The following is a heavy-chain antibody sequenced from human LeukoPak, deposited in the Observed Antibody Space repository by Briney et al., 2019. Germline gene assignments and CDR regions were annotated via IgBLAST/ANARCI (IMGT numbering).Heavy chain of an antibody. CDR2: TSTSSSYI. J-gene: IGHJ6*04. Sequence: GGSLRLSCAASGFTFSSYSMNWVRQAPGKGLEWVSSTSTSSSYIHYADSVKGRFTISRDNAKKSLYLQMNSLRAEDTAVYFCAKSTRAVMAMMDVWGKGTTVTVSS. CDR1: GFTFSSYS. V-gene: IGHV3-21*01. D-gene: IGHD3-16*01. CDR3: AKSTRAVMAMMDV.